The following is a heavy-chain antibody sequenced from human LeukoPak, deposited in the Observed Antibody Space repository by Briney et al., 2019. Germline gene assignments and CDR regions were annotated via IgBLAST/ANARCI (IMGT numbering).Heavy chain of an antibody. D-gene: IGHD5/OR15-5a*01. CDR1: GDSISSYY. CDR3: ARDPSTWFDP. Sequence: SETLSLTCVVSGDSISSYYWSWIRQPAGKGLEWIGRIYTRGSPNYNPSLKSRVTMSVDTSKNQFSLKVTSVTAADTAVYYCARDPSTWFDPWGQGTLVTVPS. V-gene: IGHV4-4*07. J-gene: IGHJ5*02. CDR2: IYTRGSP.